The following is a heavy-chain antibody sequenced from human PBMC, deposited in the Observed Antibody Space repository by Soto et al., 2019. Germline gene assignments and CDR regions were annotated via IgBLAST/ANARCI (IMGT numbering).Heavy chain of an antibody. CDR1: EFTLSGYW. V-gene: IGHV3-7*04. Sequence: EVQLVESGGGLVQPGGSLRLTCAASEFTLSGYWMSWVRQAPGIGLEWVANINKDGSYKRYVDSVKGRFTISRDNAKNSQYLQMNSLRVDDTAVYYCARGGGNFDQWGQGTLVTVSS. D-gene: IGHD3-16*01. J-gene: IGHJ4*02. CDR3: ARGGGNFDQ. CDR2: INKDGSYK.